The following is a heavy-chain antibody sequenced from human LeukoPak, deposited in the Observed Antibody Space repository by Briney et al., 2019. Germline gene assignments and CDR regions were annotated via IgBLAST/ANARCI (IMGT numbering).Heavy chain of an antibody. D-gene: IGHD3-22*01. V-gene: IGHV4-31*02. CDR2: IYYSGTT. CDR1: GGSISRGGYY. Sequence: SQTLSLTCTVSGGSISRGGYYWSWIRQHPGKGLEWIGYIYYSGTTYYNPSLKSRVTISVDTSESQFSLKLSSVTAADTAVYYCARGDSSGYYFPDYWGQGTLVTVSS. J-gene: IGHJ4*02. CDR3: ARGDSSGYYFPDY.